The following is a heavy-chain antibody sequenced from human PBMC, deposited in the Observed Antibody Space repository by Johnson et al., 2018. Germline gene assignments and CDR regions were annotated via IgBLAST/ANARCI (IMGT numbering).Heavy chain of an antibody. Sequence: QVQLVESGGGVVQPGRSLRLSCAASGFTFSNYGMHWVRQAPGKGLAWVAVIWFDGSDKYYADSLKGRFTISRDNSKNTLDLQMNSLRAEDTAVYFCARDHRTIAFDIWGQGTMVTVSS. J-gene: IGHJ3*02. CDR1: GFTFSNYG. D-gene: IGHD3-3*01. V-gene: IGHV3-33*01. CDR3: ARDHRTIAFDI. CDR2: IWFDGSDK.